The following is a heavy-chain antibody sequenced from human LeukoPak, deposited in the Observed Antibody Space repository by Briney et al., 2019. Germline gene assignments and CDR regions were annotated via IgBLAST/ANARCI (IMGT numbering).Heavy chain of an antibody. J-gene: IGHJ4*02. V-gene: IGHV4-34*01. CDR2: INHSGST. CDR3: ARDGYYDSSGYYRTLPFDY. Sequence: SETLSLTCAVYGGSFSGYYWSWLRQPPGKGLEWIGEINHSGSTNYNPSLTSRVTISVDTSKNQFSLKLSSVTAADTAVYYCARDGYYDSSGYYRTLPFDYWGQGTLVTVSS. D-gene: IGHD3-22*01. CDR1: GGSFSGYY.